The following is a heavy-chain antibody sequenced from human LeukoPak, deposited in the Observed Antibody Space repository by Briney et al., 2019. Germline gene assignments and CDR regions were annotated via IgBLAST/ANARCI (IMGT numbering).Heavy chain of an antibody. Sequence: ASVKVSCKASGYTFTTYGVSWVRQAPGQGLEWMGWISGYDGNTNYAQKLRGRVTMTTDTTTSTAYMDLRSLRSDDTALYYCARTVTTSSYYFDYWGQGTLVTVSS. CDR3: ARTVTTSSYYFDY. CDR1: GYTFTTYG. CDR2: ISGYDGNT. D-gene: IGHD4-17*01. J-gene: IGHJ4*02. V-gene: IGHV1-18*01.